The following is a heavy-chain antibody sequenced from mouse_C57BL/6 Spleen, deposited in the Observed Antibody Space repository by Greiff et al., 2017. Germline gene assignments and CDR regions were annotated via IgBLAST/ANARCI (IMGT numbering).Heavy chain of an antibody. D-gene: IGHD5-5*01. J-gene: IGHJ3*01. Sequence: VQLQQSGAELVKPGASVKLSCKASGYTFTSYWITWVKQRPGQGLEWIGDIYPGSGSTNYNEKFKSKATLTVDTSSSTAYMQLSSLTSEDSAVYYCARGGGYLRQFGYWGQGALVTVSA. CDR1: GYTFTSYW. V-gene: IGHV1-55*01. CDR2: IYPGSGST. CDR3: ARGGGYLRQFGY.